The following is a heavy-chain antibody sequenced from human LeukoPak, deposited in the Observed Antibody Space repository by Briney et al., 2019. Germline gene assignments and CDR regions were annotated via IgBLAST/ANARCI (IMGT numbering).Heavy chain of an antibody. CDR3: ARDRNYYDSSGSLHYGMDV. CDR2: IYTSGST. V-gene: IGHV4-4*07. J-gene: IGHJ6*02. CDR1: GASISSYY. Sequence: SETLSLTCDVSGASISSYYWSWIRQPAGKGLEWIGRIYTSGSTNYNPSLKSRVTISVDTSKNQFSLKLSSVTAADTAVYYCARDRNYYDSSGSLHYGMDVWGQGTTVTVSS. D-gene: IGHD3-22*01.